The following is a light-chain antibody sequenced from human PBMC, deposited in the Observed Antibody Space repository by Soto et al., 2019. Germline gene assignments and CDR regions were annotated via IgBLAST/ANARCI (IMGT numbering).Light chain of an antibody. V-gene: IGKV4-1*01. J-gene: IGKJ3*01. CDR2: WAS. CDR3: QQYYSTPVT. CDR1: QSVLYSSNNKNY. Sequence: DIVMTQSPDSLAVSLGERATINCKSSQSVLYSSNNKNYLAWYQQKPGQPPKLLIYWASTRESGVPDRFSGXXXXXXXXXXXXXLQAEDVAVYYCQQYYSTPVTFGPGTKVDIK.